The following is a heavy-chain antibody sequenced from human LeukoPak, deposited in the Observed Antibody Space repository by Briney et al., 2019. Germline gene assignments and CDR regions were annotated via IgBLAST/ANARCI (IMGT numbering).Heavy chain of an antibody. CDR1: GFTFSSYA. CDR3: ARGFRLGGY. CDR2: ITGSSHHT. D-gene: IGHD3-16*01. J-gene: IGHJ4*02. Sequence: PGGSLRLSCAASGFTFSSYAMSWARQAPGKGLESVSTITGSSHHTYYADSVKGRFTISRDNSNNTLYLQMNSLTAEDTAIYFCARGFRLGGYWGQGTLVTVSS. V-gene: IGHV3-23*01.